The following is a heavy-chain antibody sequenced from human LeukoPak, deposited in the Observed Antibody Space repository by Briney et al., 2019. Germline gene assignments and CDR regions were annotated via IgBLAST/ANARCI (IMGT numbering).Heavy chain of an antibody. V-gene: IGHV3-48*03. J-gene: IGHJ4*02. CDR2: ITTSGSTI. Sequence: GGSLRLSCAASGFTFSSYELNWVRQAPGKGLEWVSYITTSGSTIYYADSVKGRSTISRDNAKSTVFLQMNSLRVEDTAVYFCVRRYYEYNVYDRHLDFWGQGILVTVSS. CDR3: VRRYYEYNVYDRHLDF. CDR1: GFTFSSYE. D-gene: IGHD5/OR15-5a*01.